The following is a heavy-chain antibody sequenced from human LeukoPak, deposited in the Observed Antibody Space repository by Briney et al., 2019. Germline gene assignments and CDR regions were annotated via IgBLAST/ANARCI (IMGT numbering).Heavy chain of an antibody. V-gene: IGHV3-53*01. J-gene: IGHJ4*02. CDR2: IYSGGST. CDR3: ARGATYYYGSGSYYRPYYFDY. CDR1: GFTVSSNY. D-gene: IGHD3-10*01. Sequence: GWSLRLSCAASGFTVSSNYMSWVRQAPGKGLEWVSVIYSGGSTYYADSVKGRFTISRDNSKNTLYLQMNSLRAEDTAVYYCARGATYYYGSGSYYRPYYFDYWGQGTLVTVSS.